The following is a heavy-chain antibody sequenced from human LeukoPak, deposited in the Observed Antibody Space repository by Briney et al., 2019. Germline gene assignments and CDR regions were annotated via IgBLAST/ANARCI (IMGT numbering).Heavy chain of an antibody. D-gene: IGHD6-19*01. CDR2: ISSNGGST. V-gene: IGHV3-64D*06. CDR1: GFTLSSYA. CDR3: VKDRGAVAPDAFDI. Sequence: GGSLRLSCSASGFTLSSYAMHWVRQAPGKGLEYVSAISSNGGSTYYADSVKGRFTISRDNSKNTLYLQMSSLRAEDTAVYYCVKDRGAVAPDAFDIWGQGTMVTVSS. J-gene: IGHJ3*02.